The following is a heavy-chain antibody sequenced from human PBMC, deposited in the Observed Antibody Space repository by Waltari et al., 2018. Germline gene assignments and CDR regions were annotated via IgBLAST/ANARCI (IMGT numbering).Heavy chain of an antibody. Sequence: EVQLVESGGGLVQPGRSLRLSCAASGLTFDDYAMHWVRQAPGKGLEWVSGISWNSGSIGYADSVKGRFTISRDNAKNSLYLQMNSLRAEDTALYYCAKSVLGIFWDYWGQGTLVTVSS. CDR2: ISWNSGSI. V-gene: IGHV3-9*01. CDR1: GLTFDDYA. J-gene: IGHJ4*02. CDR3: AKSVLGIFWDY. D-gene: IGHD3-3*01.